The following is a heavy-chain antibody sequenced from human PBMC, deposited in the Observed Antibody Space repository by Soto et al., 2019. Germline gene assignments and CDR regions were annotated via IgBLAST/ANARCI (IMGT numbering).Heavy chain of an antibody. CDR1: GFTFSSYA. J-gene: IGHJ3*02. Sequence: HPGGSMRLSCAASGFTFSSYAMHWVRQAPGKGLEWVAVISYDGSNKYYADSVKGRFTISRDNSKNTLYLQMNSLRAEDTAVYYCARVIAVAGSGGDDAFDIWGQGTMVTVSS. CDR3: ARVIAVAGSGGDDAFDI. D-gene: IGHD6-19*01. CDR2: ISYDGSNK. V-gene: IGHV3-30-3*01.